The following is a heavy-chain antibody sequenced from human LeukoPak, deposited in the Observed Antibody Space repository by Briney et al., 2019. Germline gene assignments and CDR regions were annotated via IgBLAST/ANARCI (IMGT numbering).Heavy chain of an antibody. J-gene: IGHJ4*02. CDR1: GFTLSSYG. CDR2: IRYDGSNK. Sequence: GGSLRLSCAASGFTLSSYGMHWVRQAPGKGLEWVAFIRYDGSNKYHADSVKGRFTISRDNSKNTLFLQMSSLRAEDTAVYYCAKDRDWASAVGTDFEYWGQGTLVTVSS. D-gene: IGHD6-13*01. V-gene: IGHV3-30*02. CDR3: AKDRDWASAVGTDFEY.